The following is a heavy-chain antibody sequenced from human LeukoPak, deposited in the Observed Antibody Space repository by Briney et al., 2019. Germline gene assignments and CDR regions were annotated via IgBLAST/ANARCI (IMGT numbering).Heavy chain of an antibody. Sequence: SETLSLTCAVYGGSFSGYYWSWIRQPPGKGLEWIGEINHSGSTNYTPSLKSRVTISVDTSKNQFSLKLSSVTAADTAVYYCARRRLGYCSSTSCYTLDYWGQGTLVTVSS. D-gene: IGHD2-2*01. V-gene: IGHV4-34*01. J-gene: IGHJ4*02. CDR1: GGSFSGYY. CDR2: INHSGST. CDR3: ARRRLGYCSSTSCYTLDY.